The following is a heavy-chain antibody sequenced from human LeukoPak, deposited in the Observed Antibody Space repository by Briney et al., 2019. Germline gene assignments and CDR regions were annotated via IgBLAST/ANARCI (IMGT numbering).Heavy chain of an antibody. J-gene: IGHJ4*02. V-gene: IGHV3-48*01. CDR1: GFTFSSYS. Sequence: GGSLRLSCAASGFTFSSYSMNWVRQAPGKGLEWVSYISSSSSTIYYADSVKGRFTISRDNAKNSLYLRMNSLRAEDTAVYYCARDEDYYDSSGYYLFDYWGQGTLVTVSS. D-gene: IGHD3-22*01. CDR2: ISSSSSTI. CDR3: ARDEDYYDSSGYYLFDY.